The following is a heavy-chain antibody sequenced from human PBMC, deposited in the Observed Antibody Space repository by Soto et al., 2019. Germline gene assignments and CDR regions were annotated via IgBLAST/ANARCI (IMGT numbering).Heavy chain of an antibody. Sequence: GASLKISCKGSGYSFTSYLISWVRQMPGKGLEWMGRIDPSDSYTNYSPSFQGHVTISADKSISTAYLQWSSLKASDTAMYYCASSPRGYCSSTSCRELGNYYGMDVWGQGTTVTAP. CDR1: GYSFTSYL. CDR3: ASSPRGYCSSTSCRELGNYYGMDV. CDR2: IDPSDSYT. V-gene: IGHV5-10-1*01. D-gene: IGHD2-2*01. J-gene: IGHJ6*02.